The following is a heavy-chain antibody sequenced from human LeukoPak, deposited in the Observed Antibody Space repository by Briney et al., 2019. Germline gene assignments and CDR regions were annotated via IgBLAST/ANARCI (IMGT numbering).Heavy chain of an antibody. CDR1: GGTFSSYA. J-gene: IGHJ6*02. D-gene: IGHD5-12*01. Sequence: ASVKVSCKASGGTFSSYAISWVRQAPGQGLECMGGIIPIFGTANYAQKFQGRVTITADESTSTAYMELSSLRSEDTAVYYCARVGIVATTAPVHGMDVWGQGTTVTVSS. CDR3: ARVGIVATTAPVHGMDV. V-gene: IGHV1-69*13. CDR2: IIPIFGTA.